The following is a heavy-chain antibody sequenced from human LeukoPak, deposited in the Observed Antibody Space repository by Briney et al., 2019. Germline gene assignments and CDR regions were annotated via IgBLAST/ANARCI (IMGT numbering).Heavy chain of an antibody. J-gene: IGHJ2*01. D-gene: IGHD6-19*01. Sequence: PGGSLRLSCAASGFTFTTYGMHWVRQAPGKVLEWVAIIWNDGSKEYYADSVKGRITISRDNSKNMLYLQMSSLRVEDTAVYYCARGTWSSGWGSEYFDLWGRGTLVTVSS. V-gene: IGHV3-33*01. CDR3: ARGTWSSGWGSEYFDL. CDR1: GFTFTTYG. CDR2: IWNDGSKE.